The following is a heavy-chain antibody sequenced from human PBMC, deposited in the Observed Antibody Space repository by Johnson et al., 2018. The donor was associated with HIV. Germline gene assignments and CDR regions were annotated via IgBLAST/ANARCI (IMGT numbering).Heavy chain of an antibody. Sequence: VQLVESGGGVVRPGGSLRLSCAASGFTVSSNYMSWVRQAPGKGLEWVSVIYSGGTTYYADSVKGRFTISRDNSKNTLYLQMNSLRAEDTAVYYCASASTVVDAFDIWGQGTMVTVSS. CDR2: IYSGGTT. CDR1: GFTVSSNY. CDR3: ASASTVVDAFDI. D-gene: IGHD4-23*01. J-gene: IGHJ3*02. V-gene: IGHV3-66*01.